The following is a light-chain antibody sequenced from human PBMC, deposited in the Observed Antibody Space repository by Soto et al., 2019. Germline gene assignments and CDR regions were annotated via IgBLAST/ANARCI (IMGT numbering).Light chain of an antibody. J-gene: IGLJ3*02. CDR1: SGHSNYA. CDR3: QTWDTGIRV. V-gene: IGLV4-69*01. CDR2: LKIDGSH. Sequence: QSVLTQSPSASASLGASVKLTCTLSSGHSNYAIAWHQQQPEKGPRYLMKLKIDGSHKKGDGIPDRFSGSSSGAERYLTISSLQPEDEADYYCQTWDTGIRVFGGGTQLTVL.